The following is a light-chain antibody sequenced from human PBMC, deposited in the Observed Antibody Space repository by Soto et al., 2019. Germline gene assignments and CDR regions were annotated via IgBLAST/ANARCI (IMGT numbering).Light chain of an antibody. V-gene: IGKV1-9*01. CDR2: AAS. CDR3: QKLESYPSN. Sequence: IQLTHSPSSLSASVLYMVTITFRASQGINTFLAWYQQKPGKAPKLLIYAASTLQSGVPSRFSGSGSGTDFTLTISSLQPEDFATYYCQKLESYPSNFGGGTKVDIK. CDR1: QGINTF. J-gene: IGKJ4*01.